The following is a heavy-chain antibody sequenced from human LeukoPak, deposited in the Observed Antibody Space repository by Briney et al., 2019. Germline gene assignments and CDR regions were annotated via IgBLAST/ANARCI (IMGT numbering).Heavy chain of an antibody. Sequence: EASVKVSCKASGYTFTDYYMHWVRQAPEQGFEWMGCINPNDGDTNYAQKFQGRVTMTRDTSISTAHMEVSRLRSDDTAVYYCARANFLYCSSSTCLFDYWGQGTLVTVSS. J-gene: IGHJ4*02. V-gene: IGHV1-2*02. CDR2: INPNDGDT. CDR1: GYTFTDYY. D-gene: IGHD2-2*01. CDR3: ARANFLYCSSSTCLFDY.